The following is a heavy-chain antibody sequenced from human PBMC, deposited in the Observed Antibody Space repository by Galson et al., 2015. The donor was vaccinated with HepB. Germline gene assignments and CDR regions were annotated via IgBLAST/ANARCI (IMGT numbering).Heavy chain of an antibody. CDR1: GFTFSDYY. Sequence: SLRLSCAASGFTFSDYYMSWIRQAPGKGLEWVSYISNSGSTIYYADSVKGRFTISRDNAKNSLYLQMNSLRAEDTAVYYCARDSRSGDTAMVSDAFDIWGQGTMVTVSS. V-gene: IGHV3-11*01. J-gene: IGHJ3*02. CDR3: ARDSRSGDTAMVSDAFDI. CDR2: ISNSGSTI. D-gene: IGHD5-18*01.